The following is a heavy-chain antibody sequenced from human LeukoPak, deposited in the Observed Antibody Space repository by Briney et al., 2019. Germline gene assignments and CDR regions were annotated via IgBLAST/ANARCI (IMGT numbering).Heavy chain of an antibody. CDR2: IRYDGSNK. V-gene: IGHV3-30*02. Sequence: GGSLRLSCAASGFTFSSYGMHWVRQAPGKGLEWVAFIRYDGSNKYYADSVKGRFTISRDNSKNTLYLQMNSLRAEDTGVYYCAKRVGVAVAGSGDHWGQGTLVIVSS. CDR3: AKRVGVAVAGSGDH. D-gene: IGHD6-19*01. J-gene: IGHJ5*02. CDR1: GFTFSSYG.